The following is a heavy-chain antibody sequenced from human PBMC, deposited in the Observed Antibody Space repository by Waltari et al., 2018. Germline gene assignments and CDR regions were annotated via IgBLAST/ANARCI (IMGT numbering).Heavy chain of an antibody. D-gene: IGHD2-15*01. V-gene: IGHV4-38-2*01. CDR3: ARGSDYSYFDY. J-gene: IGHJ4*02. CDR1: GYSISSGYY. CDR2: IYHSGST. Sequence: QVQLQESGPGLVKPSETLSLTCAVSGYSISSGYYWGWIRQPPGKGLEWIGSIYHSGSTYYNPCLKSRVTIAVDTSKNQFSLKLSSVTAADTAVYYCARGSDYSYFDYWGQGTLVTVSS.